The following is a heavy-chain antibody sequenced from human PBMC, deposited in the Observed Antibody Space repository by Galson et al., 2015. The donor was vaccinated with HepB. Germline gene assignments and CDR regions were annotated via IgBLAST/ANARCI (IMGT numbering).Heavy chain of an antibody. CDR1: GFTFSSYA. J-gene: IGHJ4*02. Sequence: SLRLSCAASGFTFSSYAMSWVRQAPGKGLEWVSAISGSGGSTYYADSVKGRFTISRDNSKNTLYLQMNSLRAEDTAVYYCAKDLYSSGYYDFWSGYYSVIGDYWGQGTLVTVSS. D-gene: IGHD3-3*01. CDR2: ISGSGGST. CDR3: AKDLYSSGYYDFWSGYYSVIGDY. V-gene: IGHV3-23*01.